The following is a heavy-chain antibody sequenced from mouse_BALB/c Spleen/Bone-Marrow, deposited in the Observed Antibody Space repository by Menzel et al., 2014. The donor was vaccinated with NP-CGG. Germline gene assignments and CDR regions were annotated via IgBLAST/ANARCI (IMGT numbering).Heavy chain of an antibody. V-gene: IGHV2-9*02. Sequence: QVQLKESGPGLVAPSQSLSITCTVSGFSLTSYGVHWVRQPPGKGLEWLGVVWAGGSTNYNSALMSRLSISKDNSKSQFFLKMNSLQTDDTAMYYCARGLPRLRGYAMDYWGQGTSVTVSS. CDR3: ARGLPRLRGYAMDY. CDR2: VWAGGST. D-gene: IGHD1-2*01. CDR1: GFSLTSYG. J-gene: IGHJ4*01.